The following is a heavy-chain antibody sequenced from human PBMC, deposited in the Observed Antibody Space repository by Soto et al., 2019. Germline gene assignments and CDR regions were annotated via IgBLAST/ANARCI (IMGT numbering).Heavy chain of an antibody. D-gene: IGHD3-3*01. CDR2: ISGSSDYI. CDR1: GFTFSRYT. CDR3: TRDPSGALPGFDY. Sequence: EVQLVESGGGLVKPGGSLRISCAASGFTFSRYTMNWVRQAPGKGLEWVAAISGSSDYIYYGGSVKGRFTISRDNAKNSLYWRMNSLRAEDTAVYYCTRDPSGALPGFDYWGQGTLVTVSS. J-gene: IGHJ4*02. V-gene: IGHV3-21*01.